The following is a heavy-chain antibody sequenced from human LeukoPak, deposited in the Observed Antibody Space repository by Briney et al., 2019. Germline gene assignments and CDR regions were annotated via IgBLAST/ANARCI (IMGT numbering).Heavy chain of an antibody. CDR3: ARAGAMIVVVTDHDAFDI. CDR1: GGSISSYY. Sequence: SETLSLTCTVSGGSISSYYWSWIRQPPGKGLEWIGYIYYSGSTNYNPSLKSRVTISVDTSKNQFSLKLSSVTAADTAVYYCARAGAMIVVVTDHDAFDIWGQGTMVTVSS. CDR2: IYYSGST. D-gene: IGHD3-22*01. V-gene: IGHV4-59*01. J-gene: IGHJ3*02.